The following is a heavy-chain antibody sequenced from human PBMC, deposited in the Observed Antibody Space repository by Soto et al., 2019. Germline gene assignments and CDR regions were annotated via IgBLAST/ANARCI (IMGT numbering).Heavy chain of an antibody. V-gene: IGHV5-51*01. J-gene: IGHJ6*02. CDR3: ARFTMVRGVYYYYGMDV. D-gene: IGHD3-10*01. CDR1: GYSFTSYW. Sequence: GESLKISCKGSGYSFTSYWIGWVRQMPGKGLEWMGIIYPGDSDTRYSPSFQGQVTISADKSISTAYLQWSSLKASDTAMYYCARFTMVRGVYYYYGMDVWGQGTTVTVSS. CDR2: IYPGDSDT.